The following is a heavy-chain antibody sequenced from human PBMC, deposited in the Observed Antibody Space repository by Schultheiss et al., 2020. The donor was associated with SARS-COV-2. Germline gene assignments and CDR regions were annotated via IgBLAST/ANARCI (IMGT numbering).Heavy chain of an antibody. D-gene: IGHD6-13*01. CDR2: MYYSGST. V-gene: IGHV4-31*03. CDR3: ARGPRKAAAGTRLGLDYGMDV. J-gene: IGHJ6*02. Sequence: SETLSLTCTVSGGSIRSGDYYWSWIRQHPGKGLEWIGYMYYSGSTHYNPSLKSRVTISVDTSKNQFSLKLSSVTAADTAVYYCARGPRKAAAGTRLGLDYGMDVWGQGTTVTVSS. CDR1: GGSIRSGDYY.